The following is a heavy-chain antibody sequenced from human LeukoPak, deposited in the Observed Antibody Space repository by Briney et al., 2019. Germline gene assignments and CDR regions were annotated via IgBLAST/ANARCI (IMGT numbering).Heavy chain of an antibody. CDR2: MYYSGST. CDR1: GGSFSSSSYY. D-gene: IGHD5-24*01. Sequence: PSETLSLTCTVSGGSFSSSSYYWGWIRQPPGKGREWIGSMYYSGSTYYNASLRSRGTISVDTSKNQFSLKLSSVTAADTAVYYCARHFDRDGYKSNAFDIWGQGTMVTVSS. CDR3: ARHFDRDGYKSNAFDI. J-gene: IGHJ3*02. V-gene: IGHV4-39*01.